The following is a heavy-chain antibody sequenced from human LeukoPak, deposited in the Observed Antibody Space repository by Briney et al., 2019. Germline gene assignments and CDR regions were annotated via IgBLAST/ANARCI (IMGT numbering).Heavy chain of an antibody. CDR3: ARHDPWGY. D-gene: IGHD3-16*01. J-gene: IGHJ4*02. CDR1: GYSISSSSGYY. CDR2: IDYSGTT. Sequence: SETLSLTCTVSGYSISSSSGYYWGWIRQPPGKGLEWIGCIDYSGTTYYNVSLKSRLTISVDTSKNQFSLKLSSVTAADTAVYYCARHDPWGYWGQGTLVTVSS. V-gene: IGHV4-39*01.